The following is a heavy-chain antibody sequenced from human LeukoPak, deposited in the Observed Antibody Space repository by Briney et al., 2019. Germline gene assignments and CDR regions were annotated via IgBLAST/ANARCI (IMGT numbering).Heavy chain of an antibody. J-gene: IGHJ4*02. D-gene: IGHD3-10*01. Sequence: GGSLRLSCAASGFTFSKNWLHWVRQAPGKGLVWVSRISPDDKTTSYADSVKGRFTVSRDDAKKTLYLQMNSLRAEDTAVYYCAREFTYYYGSGSYSGFDYWGQGTLVTVSS. V-gene: IGHV3-74*01. CDR1: GFTFSKNW. CDR2: ISPDDKTT. CDR3: AREFTYYYGSGSYSGFDY.